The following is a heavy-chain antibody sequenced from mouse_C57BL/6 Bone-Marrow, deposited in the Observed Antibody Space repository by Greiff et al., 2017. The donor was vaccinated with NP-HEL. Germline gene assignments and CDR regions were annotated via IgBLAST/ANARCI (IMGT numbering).Heavy chain of an antibody. V-gene: IGHV1-52*01. J-gene: IGHJ4*01. D-gene: IGHD1-1*01. Sequence: VQLQQPGAELVRPGSSVKLSCKASGYTFTSSWMHWVKQRPIQGLEWIGNIDPSDSETNYNPKFKDKATLTADKSSSTAYMQLSSLTSEDSAVXSCAYYPSYGSSPHYYAMDDWGQGTTVTVSS. CDR2: IDPSDSET. CDR3: AYYPSYGSSPHYYAMDD. CDR1: GYTFTSSW.